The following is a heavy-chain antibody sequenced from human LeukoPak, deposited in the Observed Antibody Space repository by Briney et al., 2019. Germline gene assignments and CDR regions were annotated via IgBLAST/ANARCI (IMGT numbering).Heavy chain of an antibody. J-gene: IGHJ4*02. CDR2: IKQDGSEK. V-gene: IGHV3-7*01. CDR1: GFTFSSYW. D-gene: IGHD5-12*01. CDR3: ARGPQRGYSGYSNDY. Sequence: GGSLRLSCAASGFTFSSYWMSWVRQAPGKGLEWVANIKQDGSEKYYVDSVKGRFTISRDNAKNSLYLQMNSLRAEDTAVHYCARGPQRGYSGYSNDYWGQGTLVTVSS.